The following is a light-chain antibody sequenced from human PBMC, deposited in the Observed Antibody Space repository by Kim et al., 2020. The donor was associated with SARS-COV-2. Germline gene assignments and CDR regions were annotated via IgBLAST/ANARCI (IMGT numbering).Light chain of an antibody. V-gene: IGLV2-11*01. CDR1: SSDVGAYNY. CDR2: DVD. Sequence: QSALTQPRSVSGSPGQSVTISCTGTSSDVGAYNYVSWYQQHPGKAPKLMIHDVDKWPSGVPDRFSGSKSGNMASLTISGLQAEDEADYYCCSYAGGYTHVVFGGGTQLTVL. CDR3: CSYAGGYTHVV. J-gene: IGLJ2*01.